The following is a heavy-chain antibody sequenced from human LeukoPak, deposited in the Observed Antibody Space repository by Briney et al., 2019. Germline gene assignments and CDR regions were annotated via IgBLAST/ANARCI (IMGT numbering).Heavy chain of an antibody. J-gene: IGHJ5*02. Sequence: GGSLRLSCAASGFTFSDYYMTWIRQAPGKGLEWVSYISSSGSTIYYADSVKGRFTISRDNSKNTLYLQMNSLRADDTAVYYCAKTQGYYDAWGQGALVTVSS. CDR1: GFTFSDYY. CDR2: ISSSGSTI. CDR3: AKTQGYYDA. V-gene: IGHV3-11*01. D-gene: IGHD2-15*01.